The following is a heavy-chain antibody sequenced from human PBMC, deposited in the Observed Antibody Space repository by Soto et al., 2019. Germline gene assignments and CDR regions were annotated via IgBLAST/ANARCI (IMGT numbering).Heavy chain of an antibody. D-gene: IGHD4-17*01. CDR1: GFPFSSYS. CDR3: ARDPTPYYGDPTDY. CDR2: ISSSSSYI. V-gene: IGHV3-21*01. J-gene: IGHJ4*02. Sequence: GGSLRLSCAASGFPFSSYSMNWVRQAPGKGLEWVSSISSSSSYIYYADSVKGRFTISRDNAKNSLYLQMNSLRAEDTAVYYCARDPTPYYGDPTDYWGQGTLVTVSS.